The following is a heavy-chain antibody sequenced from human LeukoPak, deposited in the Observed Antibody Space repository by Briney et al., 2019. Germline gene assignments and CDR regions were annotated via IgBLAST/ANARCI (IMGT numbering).Heavy chain of an antibody. Sequence: ASVKVSCKASGYTFTNYAMNWVRQAPGQGLEWMGWINTNTGNPTYAQGFTGRFVFSLDTSVSTAYLQISSLKAEDTAMYYCARERRSSSPGEQQLVRAFDIWGQGTMVTVSS. J-gene: IGHJ3*02. D-gene: IGHD6-13*01. CDR2: INTNTGNP. CDR1: GYTFTNYA. CDR3: ARERRSSSPGEQQLVRAFDI. V-gene: IGHV7-4-1*02.